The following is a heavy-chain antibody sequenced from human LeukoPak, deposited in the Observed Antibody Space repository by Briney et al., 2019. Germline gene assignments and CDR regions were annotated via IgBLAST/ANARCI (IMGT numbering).Heavy chain of an antibody. CDR1: GFTVSSNY. CDR2: IYSGGST. Sequence: GGSLRLSCAASGFTVSSNYMSWVRQAPGKGLEWVSVIYSGGSTYYADSVKGRFTISRHNSKNTLYLQMNSLKASDTAMYYCARTPAYGGNSRFDYWGQGTLVTVSS. D-gene: IGHD4-23*01. V-gene: IGHV3-53*01. CDR3: ARTPAYGGNSRFDY. J-gene: IGHJ4*02.